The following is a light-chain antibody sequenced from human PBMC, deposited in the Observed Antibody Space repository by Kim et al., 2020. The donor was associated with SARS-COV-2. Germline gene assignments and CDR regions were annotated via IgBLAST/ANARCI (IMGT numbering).Light chain of an antibody. CDR2: AAS. CDR1: QSISSY. CDR3: QQSYSTPQT. J-gene: IGKJ2*01. Sequence: DIQMTQSPTSLSASEGDRVTITCRASQSISSYLNWYQQKPGKAPQLLIYAASSLQSGVPSRFSGSGSGTDFTLTISSLQPEDFATYYCQQSYSTPQTFGQGTKLEI. V-gene: IGKV1-39*01.